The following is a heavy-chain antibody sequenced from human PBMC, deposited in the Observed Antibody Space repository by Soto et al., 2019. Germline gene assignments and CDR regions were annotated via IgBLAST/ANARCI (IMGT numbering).Heavy chain of an antibody. Sequence: GALRPACGASVITFDAYAMFCFRQAPGKGLEWVSAISTSGASTSFADSVEGRFTISRDNSENTLYLQMSSLRVEDTAVYYCAKGDSGWPLWYFDYWRQGMLVTVSS. D-gene: IGHD6-19*01. CDR1: VITFDAYA. V-gene: IGHV3-23*01. CDR3: AKGDSGWPLWYFDY. J-gene: IGHJ4*02. CDR2: ISTSGAST.